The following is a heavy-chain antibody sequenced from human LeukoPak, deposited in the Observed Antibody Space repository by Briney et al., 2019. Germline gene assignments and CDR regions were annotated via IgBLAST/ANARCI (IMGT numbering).Heavy chain of an antibody. CDR1: GFTFSSYW. V-gene: IGHV3-7*01. Sequence: PGGSLRLSCTVSGFTFSSYWMSWVRQAPGKGLEWVANINQGGSDKSYLDSVKGRFTVSRDNAKNSLYLQMNSLRAEDTAVYYCARALYYDFWSGGIDYWGQGTLVTVSS. J-gene: IGHJ4*02. CDR3: ARALYYDFWSGGIDY. CDR2: INQGGSDK. D-gene: IGHD3-3*01.